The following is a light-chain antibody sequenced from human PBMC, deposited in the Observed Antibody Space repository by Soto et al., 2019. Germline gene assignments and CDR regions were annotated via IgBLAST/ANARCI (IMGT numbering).Light chain of an antibody. J-gene: IGKJ5*01. CDR2: DAS. Sequence: DIQMTQSPSSLSASVGDRVTITCQASQDMSNEVNWYQQKPGKVPKLLIYDASNLETVVPSRFSGSGSGTDFTFTISSLQPEDIATYYCQQYDNLPITFGQGTRLEIK. CDR1: QDMSNE. V-gene: IGKV1-33*01. CDR3: QQYDNLPIT.